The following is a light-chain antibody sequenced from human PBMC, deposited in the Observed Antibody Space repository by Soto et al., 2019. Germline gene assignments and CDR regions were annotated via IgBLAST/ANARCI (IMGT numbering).Light chain of an antibody. CDR2: EGS. J-gene: IGLJ1*01. CDR1: RSDVGSYNL. V-gene: IGLV2-23*01. CDR3: CSYAGNSSPYV. Sequence: QSALTQPASVSGSPGQSITISCTGTRSDVGSYNLVSWYQQHPGKAPKLMIYEGSRRPSGVSNRFSGSKSGNTASLTISGLQAEDEADYYCCSYAGNSSPYVFGTGTKVTVL.